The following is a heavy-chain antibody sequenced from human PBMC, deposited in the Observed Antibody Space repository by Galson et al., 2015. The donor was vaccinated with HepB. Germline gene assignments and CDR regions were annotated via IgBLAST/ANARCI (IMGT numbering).Heavy chain of an antibody. CDR1: GFSFNDYY. D-gene: IGHD3-10*01. Sequence: SLRLSCAASGFSFNDYYMSWIRQAPGKGLEWISYISGSGTTVKYADSVQGRFTISRDNTKNSLYLQMNSLRAEDTAVYYCVRGTRDGEGCWGRGTLVTVSS. V-gene: IGHV3-11*01. J-gene: IGHJ4*02. CDR2: ISGSGTTV. CDR3: VRGTRDGEGC.